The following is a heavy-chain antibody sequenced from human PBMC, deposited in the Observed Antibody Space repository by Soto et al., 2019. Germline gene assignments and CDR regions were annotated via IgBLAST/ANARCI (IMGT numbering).Heavy chain of an antibody. CDR2: IVVGSGNT. Sequence: ASVRVSCKASGFTFTSSAVQWVRQARGQRLEWIGWIVVGSGNTNYAQKFQERVTITRDMSTSTAYMELSSLRSEDTAVYYCAADPHGAASYYYYGMDVWGQGTTVTVSS. J-gene: IGHJ6*02. CDR1: GFTFTSSA. CDR3: AADPHGAASYYYYGMDV. D-gene: IGHD2-15*01. V-gene: IGHV1-58*01.